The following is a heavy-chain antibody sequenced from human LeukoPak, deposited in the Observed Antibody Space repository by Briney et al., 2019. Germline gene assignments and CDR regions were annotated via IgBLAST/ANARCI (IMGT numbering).Heavy chain of an antibody. Sequence: SETLSLTCTVSGASTSNVDFYWTWIRQAPGKGLEWIGYIYNSGSTHFNPSLKSRVTMSDDTSKNQFSLRLSSVTAADTAVYYCARGGWDYWGQGTLVTVSS. CDR2: IYNSGST. V-gene: IGHV4-61*08. J-gene: IGHJ4*02. CDR1: GASTSNVDFY. CDR3: ARGGWDY. D-gene: IGHD1-26*01.